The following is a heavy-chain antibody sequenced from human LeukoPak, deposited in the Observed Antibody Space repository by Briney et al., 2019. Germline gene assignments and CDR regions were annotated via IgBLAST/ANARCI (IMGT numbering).Heavy chain of an antibody. J-gene: IGHJ6*03. D-gene: IGHD3-10*01. CDR3: AKGDPMVRGTEWFYYYYMDV. Sequence: PGGSLRLSCAASGFTFSGYAMTWVRQAPGKGLEWVSSISSSGGSTYYADSVKGRFTISRDNSKNTLYLQMNSLRAEDTAIYYCAKGDPMVRGTEWFYYYYMDVWGKGTTITVSS. CDR2: ISSSGGST. CDR1: GFTFSGYA. V-gene: IGHV3-23*01.